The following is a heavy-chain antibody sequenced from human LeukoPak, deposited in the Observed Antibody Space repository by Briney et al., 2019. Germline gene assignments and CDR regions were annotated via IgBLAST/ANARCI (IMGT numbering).Heavy chain of an antibody. Sequence: PSETLSLTCTVSGGSISGYYWSWLRQPPGKGLEWIGYIYYSGSTKYNPSLKSRVTISLDTSKNQFSLKLSSVTAADTAVYYCARGRVVVTAIPEDPRTDDYWGQGTLVTVSS. CDR3: ARGRVVVTAIPEDPRTDDY. J-gene: IGHJ4*02. V-gene: IGHV4-59*12. CDR2: IYYSGST. CDR1: GGSISGYY. D-gene: IGHD2-21*02.